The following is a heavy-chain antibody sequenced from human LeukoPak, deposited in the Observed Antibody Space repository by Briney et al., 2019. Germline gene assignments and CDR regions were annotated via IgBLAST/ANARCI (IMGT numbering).Heavy chain of an antibody. Sequence: GESLKISCKGSGYSFTSYWIGWVRQMPGKGLEWMGIIYPGDSDTRYSPSFQGQATISADKSISTAYLQWSSLTASDPAMYYCARTIYCSRTSCQDYWGQGTLVTVSS. D-gene: IGHD2-2*01. CDR1: GYSFTSYW. J-gene: IGHJ4*02. V-gene: IGHV5-51*01. CDR3: ARTIYCSRTSCQDY. CDR2: IYPGDSDT.